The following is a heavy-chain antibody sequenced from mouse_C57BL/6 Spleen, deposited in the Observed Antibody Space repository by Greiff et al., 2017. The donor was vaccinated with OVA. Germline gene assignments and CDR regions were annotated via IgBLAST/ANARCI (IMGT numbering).Heavy chain of an antibody. D-gene: IGHD2-2*01. CDR3: AMEAYGYGAMDY. J-gene: IGHJ4*01. Sequence: QVQLQQPGAELVKPGASVKVSCKASGYTFTSYWMHWVKQRPGQGLEWIGRIHPSDSETNYNQKFKGKATLTVDKSSSTAYMQLSSLTSEDSAVYYCAMEAYGYGAMDYWGQGTSVTVSS. CDR2: IHPSDSET. V-gene: IGHV1-74*01. CDR1: GYTFTSYW.